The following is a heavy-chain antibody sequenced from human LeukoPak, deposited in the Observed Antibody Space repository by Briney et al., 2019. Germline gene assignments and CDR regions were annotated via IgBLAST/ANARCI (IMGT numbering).Heavy chain of an antibody. V-gene: IGHV4-61*02. D-gene: IGHD6-19*01. J-gene: IGHJ3*02. CDR3: ARGYSSGRQDAFDI. CDR2: IYTSGST. CDR1: GGSISSGSYY. Sequence: SQTLSLTCTVSGGSISSGSYYWSWIRQPAGKGLEWIGRIYTSGSTNYNPSLKSRVTMSVDTSKNQFSLKLSSVTAADTAVYYCARGYSSGRQDAFDIWGQGTMVTVSS.